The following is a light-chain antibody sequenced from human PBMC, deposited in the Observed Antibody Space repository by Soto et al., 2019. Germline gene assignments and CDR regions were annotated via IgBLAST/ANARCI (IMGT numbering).Light chain of an antibody. CDR2: GAS. J-gene: IGKJ4*01. CDR1: QNINTY. CDR3: QQTYSSPLT. Sequence: DIQLTQSPSSLSASVGDRVTITCRASQNINTYLNWYRQKPGQAPDLLIFGASSLHGGVPSRFSSSGSGTDFTLSISSLQPEDFLSFYCQQTYSSPLTFGGRTKLEI. V-gene: IGKV1-39*01.